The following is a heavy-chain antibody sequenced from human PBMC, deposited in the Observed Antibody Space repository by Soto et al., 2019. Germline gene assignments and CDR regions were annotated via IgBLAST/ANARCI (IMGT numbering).Heavy chain of an antibody. V-gene: IGHV3-7*01. CDR2: IKQDGSDK. Sequence: EVQLVESGGGLVQPGGSLRLSCAASGFTFSNYRMSWVRQAPGKGLEWVANIKQDGSDKYYVDSVKGRFTISRDNAKNSLYLQMSSLRVEDTATYYCASWGTPGICAAADYWGRGTLVTVSS. CDR3: ASWGTPGICAAADY. CDR1: GFTFSNYR. D-gene: IGHD6-13*01. J-gene: IGHJ4*02.